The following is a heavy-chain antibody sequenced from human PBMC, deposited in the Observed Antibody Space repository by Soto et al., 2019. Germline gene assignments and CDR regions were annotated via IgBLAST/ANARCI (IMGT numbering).Heavy chain of an antibody. V-gene: IGHV3-30*18. CDR1: GFTFSSYG. Sequence: GGSLRLSCAASGFTFSSYGMHWVRQAPGEGLEWVAVISYDGSNKYYADSVKGRFTISRDNSKNTLYLQMNSLRAEDTAVYYCAKDLEVWTIFGVVPTYYYYYGMDVWGQGTTVTVSS. D-gene: IGHD3-3*01. J-gene: IGHJ6*02. CDR2: ISYDGSNK. CDR3: AKDLEVWTIFGVVPTYYYYYGMDV.